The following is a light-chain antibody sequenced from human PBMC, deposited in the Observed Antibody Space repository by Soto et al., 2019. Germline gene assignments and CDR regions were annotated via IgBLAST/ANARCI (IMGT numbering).Light chain of an antibody. CDR1: QSVRSNY. CDR2: GAS. CDR3: QQYGGSPYT. Sequence: EIVLTQSPGTLSLSPGERATLSCRASQSVRSNYLAWYQRKPGQAPRLLIYGASTRAIGIPDRFSGTGSGTDFTLTISRLEPEDFAVYYCQQYGGSPYTFGQGTKLEIK. J-gene: IGKJ2*01. V-gene: IGKV3-20*01.